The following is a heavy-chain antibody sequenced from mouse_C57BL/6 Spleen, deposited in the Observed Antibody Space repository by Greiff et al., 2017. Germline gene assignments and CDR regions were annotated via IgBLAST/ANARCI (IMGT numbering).Heavy chain of an antibody. J-gene: IGHJ2*01. D-gene: IGHD3-3*01. CDR3: ARDDGTYFDY. CDR2: INYDGSST. Sequence: DVKLVESEGGLVQPGSSMKLSCTASGFTFSDYYMAWVRQVPEKGLEWVANINYDGSSTYYLDSLKSRFIISRDNAKNILYLQMSSLKSEDTATYYCARDDGTYFDYWGQGTTRTVSS. V-gene: IGHV5-16*01. CDR1: GFTFSDYY.